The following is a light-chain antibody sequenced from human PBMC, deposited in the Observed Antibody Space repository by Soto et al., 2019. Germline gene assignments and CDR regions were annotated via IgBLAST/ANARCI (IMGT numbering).Light chain of an antibody. J-gene: IGKJ1*01. CDR1: QSVRSSY. CDR2: GVS. V-gene: IGKV3-20*01. CDR3: QEYGTSPRT. Sequence: EIVLTQSPGTLSLSPGERATLSCRASQSVRSSYLAWYQQKRGQAPRLLIYGVSNMATGLPDRFSGSGSGTDFTLTISRLESEAFAVYYCQEYGTSPRTFGQGTKVEIK.